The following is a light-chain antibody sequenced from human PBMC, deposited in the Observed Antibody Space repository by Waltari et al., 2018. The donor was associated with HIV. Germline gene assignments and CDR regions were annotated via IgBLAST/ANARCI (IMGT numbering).Light chain of an antibody. CDR2: KVS. Sequence: DVVLTQSPLSLPVTLGQPASISCGSSQVVVYTDENNYLTWFQQRPGQPPRRLIYKVSTRDSRAPDRFSGSGSGTDFTRTISRVEAEDVGLYYCMQSTHWPHTLGQGTKLEI. J-gene: IGKJ2*01. CDR1: QVVVYTDENNY. CDR3: MQSTHWPHT. V-gene: IGKV2-30*01.